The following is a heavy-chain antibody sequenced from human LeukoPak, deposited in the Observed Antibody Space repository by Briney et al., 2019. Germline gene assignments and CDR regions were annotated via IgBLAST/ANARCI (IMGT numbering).Heavy chain of an antibody. CDR2: IRGSGGST. CDR1: GFTFSSYA. CDR3: AKDRATYYSGGFDY. D-gene: IGHD3-10*01. Sequence: PGEPLRLSCAASGFTFSSYAMSWVRQAPGKGLEWVSAIRGSGGSTYYADSVKGRFTISRDNSKNTLYLQMNSLRAEDTAVYYCAKDRATYYSGGFDYWGQGTLVTVSS. J-gene: IGHJ4*02. V-gene: IGHV3-23*01.